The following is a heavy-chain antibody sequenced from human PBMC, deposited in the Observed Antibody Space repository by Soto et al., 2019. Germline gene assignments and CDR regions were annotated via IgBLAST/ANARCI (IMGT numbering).Heavy chain of an antibody. Sequence: GGSLRLSCTASGFTFSSYEMNWVRQAPGKGLEWISSLNSYGTFINYADSLRGRFTISRDSAKNSLYLQMNSLRAEDTAVYYCATRCQLRALNLWGQGTLVTVSS. CDR1: GFTFSSYE. CDR2: LNSYGTFI. V-gene: IGHV3-48*03. D-gene: IGHD1-1*01. CDR3: ATRCQLRALNL. J-gene: IGHJ4*02.